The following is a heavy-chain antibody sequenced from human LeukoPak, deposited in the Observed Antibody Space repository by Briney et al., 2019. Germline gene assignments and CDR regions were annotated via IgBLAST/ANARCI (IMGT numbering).Heavy chain of an antibody. CDR3: ASSSWYWFDR. CDR1: GGSFIGYY. CDR2: INHSGST. D-gene: IGHD6-13*01. Sequence: SETLSLTCAVYGGSFIGYYWSWSRHPPPKGQEWIGEINHSGSTNNNQSLRSRVTISVDTSKNQFSLKLSSVTAADTAVYYCASSSWYWFDRWGQGTLVTVSS. V-gene: IGHV4-34*01. J-gene: IGHJ5*02.